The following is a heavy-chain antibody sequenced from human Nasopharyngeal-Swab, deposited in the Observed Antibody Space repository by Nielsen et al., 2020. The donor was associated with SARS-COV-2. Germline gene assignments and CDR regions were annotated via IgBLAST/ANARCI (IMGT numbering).Heavy chain of an antibody. CDR1: GGSISSYY. Sequence: SETLSLTCTVSGGSISSYYWSWIRQPPGKGLEWIGYIYYSGSTNYNPSLKSRVTISVDTSKNQFSLKLSSVTAADTAVYYCARGRVEWEPLPAGYWGQGTLVTVSS. CDR2: IYYSGST. J-gene: IGHJ4*02. D-gene: IGHD1-26*01. CDR3: ARGRVEWEPLPAGY. V-gene: IGHV4-59*01.